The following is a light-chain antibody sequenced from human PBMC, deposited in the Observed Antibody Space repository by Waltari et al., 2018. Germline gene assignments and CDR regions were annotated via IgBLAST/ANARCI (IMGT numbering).Light chain of an antibody. CDR2: DAS. CDR1: QSIATR. CDR3: QQSSNLPYT. J-gene: IGKJ2*01. V-gene: IGKV1-39*01. Sequence: DIQMTQSPSSLSASVGDRVTITCRASQSIATRLNLYPQKPGKAPKGLMYDASTLQSGVPSRFRGSASGTHFTLTISSLQPEDSETYYCQQSSNLPYTFGQGTKLEIK.